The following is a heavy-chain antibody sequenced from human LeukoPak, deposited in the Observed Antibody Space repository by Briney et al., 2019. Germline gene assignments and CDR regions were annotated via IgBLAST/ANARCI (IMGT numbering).Heavy chain of an antibody. Sequence: SETLSLTCTVSGGSISSYYWSWIRQPPGKGLGWIGYIYYTGSTNYNPSLKSRVTISVDTSKNQFSLKLSSVTAPDTAVYYCARVDSSNWYEYRGYFDYWGQGTLVTVSS. J-gene: IGHJ4*02. D-gene: IGHD6-13*01. CDR2: IYYTGST. CDR1: GGSISSYY. CDR3: ARVDSSNWYEYRGYFDY. V-gene: IGHV4-59*01.